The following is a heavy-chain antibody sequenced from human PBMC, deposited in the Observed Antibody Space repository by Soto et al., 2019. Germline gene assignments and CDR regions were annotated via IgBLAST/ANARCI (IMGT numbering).Heavy chain of an antibody. V-gene: IGHV3-30-3*01. CDR3: AAGTATTYYYYGMDV. D-gene: IGHD2-21*02. J-gene: IGHJ6*02. CDR1: GFTFSSYA. CDR2: ISYDGSNK. Sequence: GGSLRLSCAASGFTFSSYAMHWVRQAPGKGLEWVAVISYDGSNKYYADSVKGRFTISRDNSKNTLYLQMNSLRAEDTAVYYCAAGTATTYYYYGMDVWGQGTTVTVSS.